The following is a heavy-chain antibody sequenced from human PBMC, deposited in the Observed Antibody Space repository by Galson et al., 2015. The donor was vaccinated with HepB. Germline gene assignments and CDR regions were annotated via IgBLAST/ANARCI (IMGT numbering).Heavy chain of an antibody. CDR3: ARDSRLISSSWYEGSPLDWFDP. Sequence: SVKVSCKAPGGTFSSYAISWVRQAPGQGLEWMGGIIPIFGTANYAQKFQGRVTITADESTSTAYMELSSLRSEDTAVYYCARDSRLISSSWYEGSPLDWFDPWGQGTLVTVSS. J-gene: IGHJ5*02. CDR1: GGTFSSYA. V-gene: IGHV1-69*13. D-gene: IGHD6-13*01. CDR2: IIPIFGTA.